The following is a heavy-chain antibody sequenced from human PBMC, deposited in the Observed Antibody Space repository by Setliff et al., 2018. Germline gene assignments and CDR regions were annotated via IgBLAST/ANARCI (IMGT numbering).Heavy chain of an antibody. CDR1: GDPFNAYG. D-gene: IGHD5-18*01. J-gene: IGHJ4*02. CDR3: ARFSGHNYGSFDS. V-gene: IGHV1-18*04. Sequence: ASVKVSCKPSGDPFNAYGVSWVRQAPGQGLEWMGWISAYNGNTNYAQKLQGRVTMTTDTSTSTAYMELRSLSSDDTAVYYCARFSGHNYGSFDSWGQGTLVTVSS. CDR2: ISAYNGNT.